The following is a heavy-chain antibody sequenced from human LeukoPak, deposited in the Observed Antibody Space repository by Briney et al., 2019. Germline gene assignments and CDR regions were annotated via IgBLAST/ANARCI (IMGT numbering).Heavy chain of an antibody. Sequence: GGSLRLSCAASGFTFSGYSMHWVRQAPGKGLEWAAFIRYDGTNKFYADSVKGRFTTSRDNSNNTLYLQMNSLRAEDTAVYYCAKGRDGYIHYWGQGTLVTVSS. CDR2: IRYDGTNK. V-gene: IGHV3-30*02. D-gene: IGHD5-24*01. CDR1: GFTFSGYS. CDR3: AKGRDGYIHY. J-gene: IGHJ4*02.